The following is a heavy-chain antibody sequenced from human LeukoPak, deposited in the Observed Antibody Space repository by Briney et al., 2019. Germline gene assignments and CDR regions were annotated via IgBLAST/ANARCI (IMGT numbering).Heavy chain of an antibody. J-gene: IGHJ4*02. V-gene: IGHV3-23*01. CDR2: ISGSGGST. CDR3: AKDTPYYYGSGSYPED. CDR1: GFTFSSYA. D-gene: IGHD3-10*01. Sequence: GGSLRLSCAASGFTFSSYAMSWVRQAQGKGLEWVSAISGSGGSTYYADSVKGRFTISRDNSKNTLYLQMNSLRAEDTAVYYCAKDTPYYYGSGSYPEDWGQGTLVTVSS.